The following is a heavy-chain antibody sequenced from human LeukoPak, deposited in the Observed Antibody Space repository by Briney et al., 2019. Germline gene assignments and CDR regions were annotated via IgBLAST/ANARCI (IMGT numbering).Heavy chain of an antibody. CDR3: ARMPPRVVAATHYYYGMDV. D-gene: IGHD2-15*01. Sequence: PSETLSLTCAVYGGSFSGYYWSWIRQPPGKGLEWIGEINHSGSTNYNPSLKSRVTISVDTSKNQFSLKLSSVTAADTAVYYCARMPPRVVAATHYYYGMDVWGQGTTVTVSS. V-gene: IGHV4-34*01. J-gene: IGHJ6*02. CDR1: GGSFSGYY. CDR2: INHSGST.